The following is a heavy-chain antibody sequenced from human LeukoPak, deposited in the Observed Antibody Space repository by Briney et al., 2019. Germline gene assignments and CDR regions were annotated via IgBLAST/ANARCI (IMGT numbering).Heavy chain of an antibody. D-gene: IGHD3-10*01. V-gene: IGHV3-30*02. J-gene: IGHJ4*02. CDR2: IRYDGINK. CDR1: GFTFRSYG. CDR3: AKDQGSLWFGESYFDY. Sequence: PGGSLRLSCAASGFTFRSYGLHWVRQAPGKGLEWVTFIRYDGINKYYADSVKGRFTISRDNSKNTLYLQMDSLRADDTAVYYCAKDQGSLWFGESYFDYWGQGTLVTVSS.